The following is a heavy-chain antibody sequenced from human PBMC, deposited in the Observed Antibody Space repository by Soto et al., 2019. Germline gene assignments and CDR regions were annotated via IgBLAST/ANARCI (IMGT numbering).Heavy chain of an antibody. V-gene: IGHV3-30*03. Sequence: VQLVESGGGVVQPGRSLRLSCAASGFTINSYSMHWVRQSPGKGLEWVAVISYDGTNKDYVDSVKGRFTISRDISKNTVYLQMNSLRPEDTAVYYCAIFIVIQPEATFPWGQGTLVTVSS. CDR1: GFTINSYS. D-gene: IGHD5-18*01. J-gene: IGHJ5*02. CDR2: ISYDGTNK. CDR3: AIFIVIQPEATFP.